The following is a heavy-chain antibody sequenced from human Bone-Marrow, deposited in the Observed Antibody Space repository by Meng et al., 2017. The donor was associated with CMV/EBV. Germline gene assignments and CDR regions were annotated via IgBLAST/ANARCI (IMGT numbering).Heavy chain of an antibody. V-gene: IGHV1-69*02. D-gene: IGHD3-9*01. J-gene: IGHJ5*02. CDR3: ARAPGGVTGYFYNWFDP. CDR2: IIPILGIA. CDR1: GGTFSSYT. Sequence: SVKVSCKASGGTFSSYTISWVRQAPGQGLEWMGRIIPILGIANYAQKFQGRVTITADKSTSTAYMELSSLRSEDTAVYYCARAPGGVTGYFYNWFDPWGQGTLVTVSS.